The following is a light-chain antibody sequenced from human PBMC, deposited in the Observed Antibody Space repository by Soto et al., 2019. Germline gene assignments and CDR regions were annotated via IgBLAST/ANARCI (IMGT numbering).Light chain of an antibody. CDR1: SGDSSCA. V-gene: IGLV4-69*01. CDR2: LNNDGSH. Sequence: QPVLTQSPSASASLGASVKLTCTLSSGDSSCAIAWHQKQPGKGPRYLMDLNNDGSHTKGDGIPDRFSGSSSGADRFLIISSLQSEDEADYYCQTWGTGFQFFGGGTQLTVL. CDR3: QTWGTGFQF. J-gene: IGLJ2*01.